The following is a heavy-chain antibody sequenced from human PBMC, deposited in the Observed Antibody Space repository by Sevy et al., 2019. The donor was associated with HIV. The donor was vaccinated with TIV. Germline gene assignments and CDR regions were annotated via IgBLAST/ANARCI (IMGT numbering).Heavy chain of an antibody. D-gene: IGHD1-26*01. Sequence: GGSLRLSCAASGFTFSDYYMSWIRQAPGKGLEWVSYISSSGSTIYNADSVKGRFTISRDNAKNSLYLQMNSLRAEDTAVYYCARDSDVGATGLFDYWGQGTLVTVSS. V-gene: IGHV3-11*01. CDR2: ISSSGSTI. J-gene: IGHJ4*02. CDR3: ARDSDVGATGLFDY. CDR1: GFTFSDYY.